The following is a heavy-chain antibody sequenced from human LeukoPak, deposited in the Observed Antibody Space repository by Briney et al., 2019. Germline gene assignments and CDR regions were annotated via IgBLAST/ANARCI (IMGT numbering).Heavy chain of an antibody. CDR3: ARAGCTSTSCPRRGAFDI. V-gene: IGHV4-59*01. CDR1: SGSISSYY. D-gene: IGHD2-2*01. CDR2: VYYSGST. Sequence: SETLSLTCTVSSGSISSYYWSWIRQPPGKGPEWIGYVYYSGSTNYNPSLTSRVTISVDTSKSQFSLKLTSVTAADTAVYYCARAGCTSTSCPRRGAFDIWGQGTMVTVSS. J-gene: IGHJ3*02.